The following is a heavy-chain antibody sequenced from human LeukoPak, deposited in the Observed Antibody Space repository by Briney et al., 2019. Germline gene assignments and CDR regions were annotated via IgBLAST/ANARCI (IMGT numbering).Heavy chain of an antibody. V-gene: IGHV4-39*01. CDR2: IYYSGST. Sequence: SETLSLTCTVSGGSISSSSYYWGWIRQPPGKGLEWIGSIYYSGSTYYNPSLKSRVTISVDSSKNQFSLKLTSVTAADTAVFHCARHLLKGVLTGYPYYFDYWGQGTLVTVSS. J-gene: IGHJ4*02. CDR3: ARHLLKGVLTGYPYYFDY. D-gene: IGHD3-9*01. CDR1: GGSISSSSYY.